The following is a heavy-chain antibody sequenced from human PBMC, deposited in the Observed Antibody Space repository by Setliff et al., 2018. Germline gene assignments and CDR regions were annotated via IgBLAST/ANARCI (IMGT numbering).Heavy chain of an antibody. Sequence: PGGSLRLSCAASGFTFSSYGMHWVRQPPGKGLEWIGNIYHSGSTYYNPSLKSRVTISVDTSKNQFSLKLTSVTAADTAVYYCARHGLQFLEWLSAFDYWGQGTLVTVSS. CDR2: IYHSGST. D-gene: IGHD3-3*01. J-gene: IGHJ4*02. V-gene: IGHV4-38-2*01. CDR1: GFTFSSYG. CDR3: ARHGLQFLEWLSAFDY.